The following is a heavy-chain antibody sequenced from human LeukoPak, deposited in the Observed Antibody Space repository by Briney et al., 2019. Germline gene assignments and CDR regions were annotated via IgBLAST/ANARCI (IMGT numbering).Heavy chain of an antibody. D-gene: IGHD2-15*01. V-gene: IGHV3-23*01. J-gene: IGHJ4*02. CDR3: AKEVHSLDY. CDR2: ISNNGGYT. CDR1: GFTFSSSA. Sequence: GGSLRLSCAASGFTFSSSAMSWVRQAPGKGLEWVSAISNNGGYTYYADSVKGRFTISRDNSKNTLYLQMNSLRAEDTAVYYCAKEVHSLDYWGQGTLVTVSS.